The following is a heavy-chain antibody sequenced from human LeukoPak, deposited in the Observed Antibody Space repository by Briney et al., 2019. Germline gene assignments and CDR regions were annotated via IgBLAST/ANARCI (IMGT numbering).Heavy chain of an antibody. Sequence: PGGSLRLSCAASGFTFSSYAMHWVRQAPGKGLEWVAVISYDGSNKYYADSVKGRFTISRDNSKYTLYLQMNSLRAEDTAVYYCASPDSSSWYYFDYWGQGTLVTVSS. CDR1: GFTFSSYA. CDR2: ISYDGSNK. J-gene: IGHJ4*02. D-gene: IGHD6-13*01. CDR3: ASPDSSSWYYFDY. V-gene: IGHV3-30-3*01.